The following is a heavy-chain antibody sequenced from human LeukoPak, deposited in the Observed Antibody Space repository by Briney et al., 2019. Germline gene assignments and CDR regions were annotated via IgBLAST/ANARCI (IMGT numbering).Heavy chain of an antibody. Sequence: SETLSLTCTVSGGSISTSSYYWGWIRQPPGKGLEWIGSVYYNGNTYYNPSLKSRVTISVDTSKNRFSLKLSSVTAADTAVFYCARQALDYSSSWYEGYWIDPWGQGTLVSVSS. CDR2: VYYNGNT. CDR1: GGSISTSSYY. J-gene: IGHJ5*02. CDR3: ARQALDYSSSWYEGYWIDP. V-gene: IGHV4-39*01. D-gene: IGHD6-13*01.